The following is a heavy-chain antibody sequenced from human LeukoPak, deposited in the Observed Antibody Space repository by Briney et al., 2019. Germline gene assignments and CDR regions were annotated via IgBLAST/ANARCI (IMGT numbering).Heavy chain of an antibody. J-gene: IGHJ4*02. CDR1: GFTFSRYG. Sequence: SGGSLRLSCAASGFTFSRYGMHWVRQAPGKGLEWVAFIQYEGRYKYYADSVKGRFTISRDNSKNMLYLQMNSLRAEDTAVYYCAKDIGDVGRRGYFDYWGQGTLVTISS. CDR3: AKDIGDVGRRGYFDY. CDR2: IQYEGRYK. D-gene: IGHD1-1*01. V-gene: IGHV3-30*02.